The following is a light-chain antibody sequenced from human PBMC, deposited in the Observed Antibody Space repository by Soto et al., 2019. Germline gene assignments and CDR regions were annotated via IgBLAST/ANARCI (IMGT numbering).Light chain of an antibody. CDR2: AAS. J-gene: IGKJ1*01. CDR3: QQSYRTLSWT. CDR1: QGLSSY. V-gene: IGKV1-39*01. Sequence: DIQLTQSASFLSASVGDRVTITSRASQGLSSYLAWYQQKPGKAPKLLIYAASSLQSGVPSRFSGSGSGTDFTLTISSLQPEDFATYYCQQSYRTLSWTFGQGTKVDIK.